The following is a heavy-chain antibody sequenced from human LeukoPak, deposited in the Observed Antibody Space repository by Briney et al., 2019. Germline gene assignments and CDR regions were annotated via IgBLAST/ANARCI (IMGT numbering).Heavy chain of an antibody. CDR2: IKTVASYI. V-gene: IGHV3-21*01. D-gene: IGHD2-21*01. CDR3: ARLRRNGDSGGFYYYYDS. Sequence: GGSLRLSCAASGFTFSSFSINWVPQAQGRGRGWVSSIKTVASYIYYADSVRGRFTISRDNAKNSLYLQMNSLRAEDTGVYYCARLRRNGDSGGFYYYYDSWGQGTLVTVSS. J-gene: IGHJ4*02. CDR1: GFTFSSFS.